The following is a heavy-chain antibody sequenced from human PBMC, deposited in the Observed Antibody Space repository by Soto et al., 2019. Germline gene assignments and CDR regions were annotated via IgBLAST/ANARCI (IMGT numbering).Heavy chain of an antibody. CDR2: ILSTGTIL. V-gene: IGHV3-7*03. Sequence: EVQLVESGGGLVQPGGSLRLSCRASEFRLSGYWMNWVRQTPGKGPEWVATILSTGTILYYDNIVRGRFSISRDDAENSLHLQMNGLRGDDTGVYYCARRALPYGAFDVWGRGTMVSVS. J-gene: IGHJ3*01. D-gene: IGHD3-10*01. CDR1: EFRLSGYW. CDR3: ARRALPYGAFDV.